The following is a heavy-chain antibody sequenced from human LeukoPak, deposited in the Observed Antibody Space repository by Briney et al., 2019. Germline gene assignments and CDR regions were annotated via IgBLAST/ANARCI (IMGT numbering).Heavy chain of an antibody. CDR2: ISSSSSTI. V-gene: IGHV3-48*01. J-gene: IGHJ4*02. CDR1: GFTFSSYS. CDR3: ARGSGRGYSGDFDY. Sequence: GGSLRLSCAASGFTFSSYSMNWVRQAPGKGLEWVSYISSSSSTIYYADSVKGRFTISRDNAKNSLYLQMNSLRAEDTAVYYCARGSGRGYSGDFDYWGQGTLVTVSS. D-gene: IGHD5-12*01.